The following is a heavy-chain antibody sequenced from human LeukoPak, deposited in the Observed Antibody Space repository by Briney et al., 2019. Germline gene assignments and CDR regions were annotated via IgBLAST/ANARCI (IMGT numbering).Heavy chain of an antibody. D-gene: IGHD5-12*01. CDR3: ATDRGLVDY. Sequence: GGSLRLSCAASGLTFSSYSMNWVRQAPGKGLEWVSSISTSSSYIYYADSVKGRFTISRDNAKNSLYLQMSSLRAENTAVYYCATDRGLVDYWGQGTLVTVSS. V-gene: IGHV3-21*01. CDR1: GLTFSSYS. CDR2: ISTSSSYI. J-gene: IGHJ4*02.